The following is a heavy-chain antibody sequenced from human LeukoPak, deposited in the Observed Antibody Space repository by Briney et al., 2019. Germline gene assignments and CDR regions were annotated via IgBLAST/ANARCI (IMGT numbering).Heavy chain of an antibody. CDR3: VIWGDYDVLTGYYVPDY. V-gene: IGHV3-23*01. CDR2: ITGSGTST. Sequence: GGSLRLSCVASGFTFSNYAMSWVRQAPGKGLEWVSAITGSGTSTYYADSLKGRFTISRDNSKNTVFLQMNSLRHEDTATYYCVIWGDYDVLTGYYVPDYWGQGTLVTVSS. J-gene: IGHJ4*02. CDR1: GFTFSNYA. D-gene: IGHD3-9*01.